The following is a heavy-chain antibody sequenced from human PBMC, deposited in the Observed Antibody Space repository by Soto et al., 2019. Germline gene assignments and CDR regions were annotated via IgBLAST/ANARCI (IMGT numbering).Heavy chain of an antibody. CDR1: GGSISSGAYY. CDR2: IYYSGST. CDR3: ARGGGSDYDRAAFDI. Sequence: QVQLQESGPGLVKPSQTLSLTCTVSGGSISSGAYYWSWIRQHPRKVLEWIGYIYYSGSTYYNPSLKSRVTMSIDTSNNQFSLKLNSVTAADTAVYYCARGGGSDYDRAAFDIWGQGTMVTVSS. J-gene: IGHJ3*02. V-gene: IGHV4-31*03. D-gene: IGHD3-22*01.